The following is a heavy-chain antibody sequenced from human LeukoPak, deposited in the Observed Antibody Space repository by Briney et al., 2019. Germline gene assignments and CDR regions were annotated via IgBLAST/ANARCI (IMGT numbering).Heavy chain of an antibody. CDR2: IIPIFGTA. V-gene: IGHV1-69*05. D-gene: IGHD5-18*01. CDR1: GGTFSSYA. CDR3: ARDASGYSYGQFDY. Sequence: SVKVSCKASGGTFSSYAISWVRQAPGQGLEWMGGIIPIFGTANYAQKFQGRVTMTRDTSTSTVYMELSSLRSEDTAVYYCARDASGYSYGQFDYWGQGTLVTVSS. J-gene: IGHJ4*02.